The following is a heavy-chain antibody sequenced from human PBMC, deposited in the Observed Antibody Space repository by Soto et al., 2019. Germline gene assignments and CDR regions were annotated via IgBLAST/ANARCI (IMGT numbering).Heavy chain of an antibody. V-gene: IGHV4-59*01. J-gene: IGHJ3*02. Sequence: QVQLQESGPGLVKPSETLSLTCTVSGGSISSYYWSWIRQPPGKGLEWIGYIYYSGSTNYNPSLKSRVTISVDTSMNQFSLKLSSVTAADTAVYYCVSSYYDSSGYWSDAFDIWGQGTMVTVSS. CDR1: GGSISSYY. CDR3: VSSYYDSSGYWSDAFDI. D-gene: IGHD3-22*01. CDR2: IYYSGST.